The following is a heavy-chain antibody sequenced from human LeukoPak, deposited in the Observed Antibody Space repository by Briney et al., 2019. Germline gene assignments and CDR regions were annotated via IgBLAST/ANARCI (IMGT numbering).Heavy chain of an antibody. CDR1: EFTFNNHG. Sequence: GGSLRLSCAASEFTFNNHGMHWVRQAPGKGLVWVSRINTDGSSTSYADSVKGRFTISRDNAKNTLYLQMNSLRAEDTAVYYCTRDRSNYVSIDYWGQGTLVTVSS. V-gene: IGHV3-74*01. J-gene: IGHJ4*02. CDR2: INTDGSST. CDR3: TRDRSNYVSIDY. D-gene: IGHD4-11*01.